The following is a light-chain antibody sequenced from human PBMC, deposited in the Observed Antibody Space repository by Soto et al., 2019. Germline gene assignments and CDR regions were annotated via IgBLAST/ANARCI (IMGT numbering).Light chain of an antibody. CDR1: QSVSSN. J-gene: IGKJ1*01. CDR3: QQYVNSPWT. Sequence: EIVMTQSPVTLSVSPGERVTLSCRASQSVSSNLAWYQQKPGQAPRLLIHGTFTRATGIPARFSGSGSGTEFTLTISRLEPEDFAVYYCQQYVNSPWTFGQGTKVDIK. V-gene: IGKV3-15*01. CDR2: GTF.